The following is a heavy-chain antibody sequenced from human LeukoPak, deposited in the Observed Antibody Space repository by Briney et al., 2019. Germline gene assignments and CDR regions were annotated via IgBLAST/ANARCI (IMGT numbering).Heavy chain of an antibody. CDR3: ARLTYYYDSSGPLDP. CDR1: GGSISSYY. CDR2: IYYSGST. J-gene: IGHJ5*02. V-gene: IGHV4-59*01. D-gene: IGHD3-22*01. Sequence: SKTLSLTCTVSGGSISSYYWSWIRQPPGKGLEWIGYIYYSGSTNYNPSLKSRVTISVDTSKNQFSLKLSSVTAADTAVYYCARLTYYYDSSGPLDPWGQGTLVTVSS.